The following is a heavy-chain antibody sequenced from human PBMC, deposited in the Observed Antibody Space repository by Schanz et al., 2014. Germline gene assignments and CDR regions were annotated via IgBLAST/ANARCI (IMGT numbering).Heavy chain of an antibody. D-gene: IGHD4-17*01. CDR2: ISGGGGTT. Sequence: EVHLLESGGGLVPPGGSLRLSCAASGFNFGDYAMCWVRQAPGKGLEWVSAISGGGGTTYYTDSVKGRFTISRDNSKSTLYLQMNSLRAEDTAVYYCARKMKLGVYGGKGHDSLDIWGQGTMVTVSS. CDR3: ARKMKLGVYGGKGHDSLDI. J-gene: IGHJ3*02. V-gene: IGHV3-23*01. CDR1: GFNFGDYA.